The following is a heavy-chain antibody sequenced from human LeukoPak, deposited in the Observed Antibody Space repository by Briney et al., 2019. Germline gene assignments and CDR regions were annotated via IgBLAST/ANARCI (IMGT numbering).Heavy chain of an antibody. D-gene: IGHD6-19*01. V-gene: IGHV3-33*08. CDR2: IWYDGSNK. CDR3: ARDSGSGLYGMDV. J-gene: IGHJ6*02. CDR1: GFTFSSYG. Sequence: PGGSLRLSCAASGFTFSSYGMHWVRQAPGKGLEWVAAIWYDGSNKYYADSVKGRFTISRDNSKNTLYLQMNSLRAEDTAVYYCARDSGSGLYGMDVWGQGTTVTVSS.